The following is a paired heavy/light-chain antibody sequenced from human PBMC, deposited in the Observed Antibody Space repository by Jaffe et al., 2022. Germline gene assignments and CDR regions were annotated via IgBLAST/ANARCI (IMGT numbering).Heavy chain of an antibody. CDR2: IIPIFGTA. V-gene: IGHV1-69*01. D-gene: IGHD1-26*01. CDR3: ARVGRPNRPLYFARQYTHTGYWYFDL. CDR1: GGTFSSYA. Sequence: QVQLVQSGAEVKKPGSSVKVSCKASGGTFSSYAISWVRQAPGQGLEWMGGIIPIFGTANYAQKFQGRVTITADESTSTAYMELSSLRSEDTAVYYCARVGRPNRPLYFARQYTHTGYWYFDLWGRGTLVTVSS. J-gene: IGHJ2*01.
Light chain of an antibody. V-gene: IGKV2-28*01. Sequence: DIVMTQSPLSLPVTPGEPASISCRSSQSLLHSNGYNYLDWYLQKPGQSPQLLIYLGSNRASGVPDRFSGSGSGTDFTLKISRVEAEDVGVYYCMQALQTPTTFGQGTRLEIK. CDR1: QSLLHSNGYNY. J-gene: IGKJ5*01. CDR3: MQALQTPTT. CDR2: LGS.